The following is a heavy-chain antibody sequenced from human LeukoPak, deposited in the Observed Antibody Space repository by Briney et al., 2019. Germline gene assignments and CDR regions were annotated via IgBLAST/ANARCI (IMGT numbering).Heavy chain of an antibody. CDR2: ISAYNGNT. J-gene: IGHJ4*02. V-gene: IGHV1-18*04. CDR3: ARWGGYSSGWRNFDY. Sequence: GASVKVSCKASGYTFTGYYMHWVRQAPGQGLEWMGWISAYNGNTNYAQKLQGRVTMTTDTSTSTAYMELRSLRSDDTAVYYCARWGGYSSGWRNFDYWGQGTLVTVSS. CDR1: GYTFTGYY. D-gene: IGHD6-19*01.